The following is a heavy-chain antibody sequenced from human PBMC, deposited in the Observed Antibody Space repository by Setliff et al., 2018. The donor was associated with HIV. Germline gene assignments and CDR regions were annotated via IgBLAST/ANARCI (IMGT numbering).Heavy chain of an antibody. J-gene: IGHJ4*02. V-gene: IGHV1-3*01. CDR2: INAGDDNT. D-gene: IGHD2-15*01. CDR1: GYTFSTNA. Sequence: APVKVSCKAFGYTFSTNANHWVRQAPGQRLEWMGYINAGDDNTRYSENFQGRVTITRDTYENTAYMELSSLRSEDTAVYYGARGSGSGCYLSDYWGLGTLVTVSS. CDR3: ARGSGSGCYLSDY.